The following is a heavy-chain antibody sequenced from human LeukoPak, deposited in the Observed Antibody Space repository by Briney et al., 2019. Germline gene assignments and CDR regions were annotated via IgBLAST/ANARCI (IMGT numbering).Heavy chain of an antibody. CDR1: GFTFSSYA. Sequence: GGSLRLSCAASGFTFSSYAMSWVRQAPGKGLEWVSAISGSGGSTYYADSVKGRFTISRDNSKNTLYLQMNSLRAEDTAVYYCAKTRPLDSSSWSHGDYWGQGTLVTVSS. V-gene: IGHV3-23*01. CDR3: AKTRPLDSSSWSHGDY. CDR2: ISGSGGST. D-gene: IGHD6-13*01. J-gene: IGHJ4*02.